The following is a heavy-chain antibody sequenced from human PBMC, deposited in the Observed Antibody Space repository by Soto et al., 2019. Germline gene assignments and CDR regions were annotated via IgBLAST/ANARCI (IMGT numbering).Heavy chain of an antibody. CDR3: ARTYSSAWYALDY. V-gene: IGHV1-18*01. CDR2: VSTYNDNT. D-gene: IGHD6-19*01. CDR1: DYSFTSYG. Sequence: QVQLVQSGAEVKKPGASVKVSCKASDYSFTSYGINWVRQAPGQGLEWMGWVSTYNDNTNYAQKLQGRVTMTTDTSTTTAYMELRSLRSDDTAVYYCARTYSSAWYALDYWGQGTLVTVSS. J-gene: IGHJ4*02.